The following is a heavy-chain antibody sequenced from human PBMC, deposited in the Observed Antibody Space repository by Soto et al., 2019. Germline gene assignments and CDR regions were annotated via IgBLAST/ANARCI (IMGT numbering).Heavy chain of an antibody. D-gene: IGHD2-15*01. J-gene: IGHJ6*02. CDR3: ARDCSGGSCYPGMDV. CDR2: ISSSGYI. Sequence: GGSLRLSCAASGFDFNSYTINWFRQAPGKRLEWLSSISSSGYIFSTDSVGGRFTISRDNAKNSVYLQINSLRAEDTAVYFCARDCSGGSCYPGMDVWGQGTTVTVSS. V-gene: IGHV3-21*01. CDR1: GFDFNSYT.